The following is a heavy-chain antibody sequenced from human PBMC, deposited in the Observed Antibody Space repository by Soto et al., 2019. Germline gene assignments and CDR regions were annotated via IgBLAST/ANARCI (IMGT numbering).Heavy chain of an antibody. CDR3: GRGRYGDY. Sequence: QVHLLQSGAEVKKPGASVKVSCKASGYTFTSYGITWVRQAPGQGLEWMGWISAHNGNTDYAQKLQGRVIVTRDTSTITAYMELRSLRSDDAAVYYCGRGRYGDYWGQGALVTASP. J-gene: IGHJ4*02. CDR2: ISAHNGNT. V-gene: IGHV1-18*01. CDR1: GYTFTSYG. D-gene: IGHD1-1*01.